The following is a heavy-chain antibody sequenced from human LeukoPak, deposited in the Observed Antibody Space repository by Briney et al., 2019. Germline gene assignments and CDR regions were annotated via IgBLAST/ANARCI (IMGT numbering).Heavy chain of an antibody. J-gene: IGHJ4*02. D-gene: IGHD6-13*01. CDR2: IKVDGTEK. CDR3: ARSIASVSSH. V-gene: IGHV3-7*01. CDR1: GFTFRSYS. Sequence: GGSLRLSCAASGFTFRSYSMNWVRQAPGKGLGWLANIKVDGTEKYYVDSVKGRFTISRDNAKNSLYLQMNSLRAEDTAVYYCARSIASVSSHWGQGTLVTVSS.